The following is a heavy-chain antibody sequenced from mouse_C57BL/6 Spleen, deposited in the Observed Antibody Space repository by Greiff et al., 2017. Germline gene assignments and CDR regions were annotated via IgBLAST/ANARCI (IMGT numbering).Heavy chain of an antibody. Sequence: VQLKQPGAELVKPGASVKLSCKASGYTFTSYWMHWVKQRPGQGLEWIGMIHPNSGSTNYNEKFKSKATLTVDKSSSTAYMQLSSLTSEDSAVYYCAPNYYGSSYGGFAYWGQGTLVTVSA. J-gene: IGHJ3*01. CDR2: IHPNSGST. D-gene: IGHD1-1*01. V-gene: IGHV1-64*01. CDR3: APNYYGSSYGGFAY. CDR1: GYTFTSYW.